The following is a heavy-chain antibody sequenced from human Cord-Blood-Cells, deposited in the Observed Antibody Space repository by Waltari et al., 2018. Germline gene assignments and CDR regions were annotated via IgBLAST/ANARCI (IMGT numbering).Heavy chain of an antibody. D-gene: IGHD2-15*01. Sequence: QLQLQESGSGLVKPSQTLSLTCAVSGRSIRSGGHSWSWIRQPPGKGLEWIGYIYHSGSTYYNPSLKSRVTISVDRSKNQFSLKLSSVTAADTAVYYCARVGFFGGYFDYWGQGTLVTVSS. J-gene: IGHJ4*02. CDR1: GRSIRSGGHS. CDR3: ARVGFFGGYFDY. V-gene: IGHV4-30-2*01. CDR2: IYHSGST.